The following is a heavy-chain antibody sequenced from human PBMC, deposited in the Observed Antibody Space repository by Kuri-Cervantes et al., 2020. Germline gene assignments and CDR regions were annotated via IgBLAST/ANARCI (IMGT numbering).Heavy chain of an antibody. CDR1: GFAVSGTY. CDR3: GLGAAAGLYWFDP. D-gene: IGHD6-13*01. J-gene: IGHJ5*02. V-gene: IGHV3-53*01. CDR2: INADGST. Sequence: GESLKISCAASGFAVSGTYMSWVRQVRQGPGKGLEWVSFINADGSTYYADSVKGRFTTSRDSSKNTLHLQMNSLRAEDTAVYYCGLGAAAGLYWFDPWGQGTLVTVSS.